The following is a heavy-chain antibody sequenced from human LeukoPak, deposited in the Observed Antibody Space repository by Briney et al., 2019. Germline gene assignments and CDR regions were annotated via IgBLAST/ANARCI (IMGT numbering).Heavy chain of an antibody. CDR2: IDWDDDK. D-gene: IGHD1-20*01. CDR1: GFSLSTSGMC. CDR3: ARIRITGTTAID. V-gene: IGHV2-70*11. Sequence: SGPTLANPSKTLTQTCTFYGFSLSTSGMCVSWIRQPPGKALEWLARIDWDDDKYYSTSLKTRLTISKDTSKNQVVLTMTNMDPVDTATYYCARIRITGTTAIDWGQGTLVTVSS. J-gene: IGHJ4*02.